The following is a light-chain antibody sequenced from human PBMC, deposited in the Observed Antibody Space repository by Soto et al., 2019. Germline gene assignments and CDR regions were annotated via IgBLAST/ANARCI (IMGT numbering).Light chain of an antibody. J-gene: IGKJ5*01. V-gene: IGKV1-5*03. Sequence: DIHITQSPSTLSASVGDKVTITFRASQSISSWLAWYQQKPGKAPKLLIYKASSLESGVPSRFSGSGSGTDFTLTISSLQPEDSATYHCQQYNSYPITFGQGTRLEIK. CDR1: QSISSW. CDR2: KAS. CDR3: QQYNSYPIT.